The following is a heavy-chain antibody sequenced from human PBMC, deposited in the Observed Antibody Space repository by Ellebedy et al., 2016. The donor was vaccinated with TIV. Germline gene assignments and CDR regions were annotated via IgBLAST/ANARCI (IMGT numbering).Heavy chain of an antibody. V-gene: IGHV3-64*02. CDR1: GFTFSSYA. D-gene: IGHD1-1*01. CDR3: ATSRTFDY. J-gene: IGHJ4*02. Sequence: GESLKISCAASGFTFSSYAMHWVRQAPGEGLEYVSSISGDGSGTYYADSVKGRFTISRDNSKNTLYLQMNSLRAEDTAVYYCATSRTFDYWGQGTLVTVSS. CDR2: ISGDGSGT.